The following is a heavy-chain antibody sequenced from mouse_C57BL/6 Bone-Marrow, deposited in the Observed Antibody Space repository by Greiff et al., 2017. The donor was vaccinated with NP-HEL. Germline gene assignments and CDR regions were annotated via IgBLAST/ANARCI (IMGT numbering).Heavy chain of an antibody. CDR1: GFTFSDYG. Sequence: EVQLVESGGGLVKPGGSLKLSCAASGFTFSDYGMHWVRQAPEKGLEWVAYISSGSSPIYYADTVKGRFTISRDNAKNTLFLQMTSLRSEDTAMYYCARRYRGLYYYAMDYWGQGTSVTVSS. D-gene: IGHD2-12*01. V-gene: IGHV5-17*01. CDR2: ISSGSSPI. J-gene: IGHJ4*01. CDR3: ARRYRGLYYYAMDY.